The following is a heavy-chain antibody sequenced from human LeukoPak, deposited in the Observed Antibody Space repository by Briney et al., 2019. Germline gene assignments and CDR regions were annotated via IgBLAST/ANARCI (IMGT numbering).Heavy chain of an antibody. Sequence: SGRSLRLSCVASGFTFSTYGMHWVRQAPGKGLEWVAVIWYDGSKKFYAESVKGRFTISRDDSKNTLNLQMNSLRAEDTAVYYCAKDLGMIVVQSYFDYWGQGTLVTVSS. CDR3: AKDLGMIVVQSYFDY. CDR2: IWYDGSKK. CDR1: GFTFSTYG. J-gene: IGHJ4*02. D-gene: IGHD3-22*01. V-gene: IGHV3-33*06.